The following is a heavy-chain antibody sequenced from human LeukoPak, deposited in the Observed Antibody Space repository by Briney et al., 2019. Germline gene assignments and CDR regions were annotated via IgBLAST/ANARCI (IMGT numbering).Heavy chain of an antibody. D-gene: IGHD3-10*01. V-gene: IGHV3-NL1*01. J-gene: IGHJ4*02. CDR3: AKDRMVRGVALDY. Sequence: GGSLRLSCVGSGFNFMQYGMMWGRRAPGKGLEWGSTIHPSGINTHHADSVKGRFTISRDNSKNTLYLQMNSLRAEDTAVYYCAKDRMVRGVALDYWGQGTLVTVSS. CDR2: IHPSGINT. CDR1: GFNFMQYG.